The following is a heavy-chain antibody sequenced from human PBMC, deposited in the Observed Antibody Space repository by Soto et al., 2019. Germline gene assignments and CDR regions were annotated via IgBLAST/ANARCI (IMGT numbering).Heavy chain of an antibody. D-gene: IGHD2-2*01. V-gene: IGHV1-18*01. CDR3: AREGPPSMN. CDR1: GYTFTSYY. CDR2: ISGYNGNT. Sequence: QVQLVQSGAEVKKPGASVKVSCKASGYTFTSYYISWVRQAPGQGLEWMGWISGYNGNTNYAQKLQCRVTMTTDTCQSTPYIEPGSLRSDDTGLYSSAREGPPSMNWGQGNLVTVSS. J-gene: IGHJ4*02.